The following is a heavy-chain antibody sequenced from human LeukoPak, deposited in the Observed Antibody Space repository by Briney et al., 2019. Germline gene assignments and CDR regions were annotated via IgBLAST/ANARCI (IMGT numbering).Heavy chain of an antibody. CDR1: GFSFSSYS. CDR3: ARRKIAPGGTITTYYHYYYMDV. V-gene: IGHV4-4*02. CDR2: ISHSGST. D-gene: IGHD5-24*01. Sequence: GSLRLSCAASGFSFSSYSMNWVRQTPGKGLEWIGEISHSGSTDYNPSLNSRVTISVDQSKNQFSLKLTSVTAADTAVYYCARRKIAPGGTITTYYHYYYMDVWGNGTTVTVSS. J-gene: IGHJ6*03.